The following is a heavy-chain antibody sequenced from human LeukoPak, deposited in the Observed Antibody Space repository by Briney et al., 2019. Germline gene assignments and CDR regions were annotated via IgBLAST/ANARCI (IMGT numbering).Heavy chain of an antibody. J-gene: IGHJ5*02. CDR1: GFTFSSYE. CDR3: ARGAAAAEPNWFDP. CDR2: ISSSGSTI. D-gene: IGHD6-13*01. Sequence: GGSLRLSCAASGFTFSSYEMIWVRQAPGKGLEWVSYISSSGSTIYYADSVKGRFTISRDNAKNSLYLQMNSLRAEDTAVYYCARGAAAAEPNWFDPWGQGTLVTVSS. V-gene: IGHV3-48*03.